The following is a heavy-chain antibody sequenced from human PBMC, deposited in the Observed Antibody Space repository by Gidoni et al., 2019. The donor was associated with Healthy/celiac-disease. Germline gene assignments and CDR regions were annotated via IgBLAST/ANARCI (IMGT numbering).Heavy chain of an antibody. Sequence: EVPLLETGGGLVQLGGSLRVSCAALGFTFRSYGMSWVRQDPGKGLEWVSAISGSGGSTYYADSVKGRFTISRDNSKNTLYLQMNSLRAEDTAVYDCASPSEGTNFDYWGQGTLVTVSS. V-gene: IGHV3-23*01. CDR1: GFTFRSYG. D-gene: IGHD2-2*01. CDR3: ASPSEGTNFDY. CDR2: ISGSGGST. J-gene: IGHJ4*02.